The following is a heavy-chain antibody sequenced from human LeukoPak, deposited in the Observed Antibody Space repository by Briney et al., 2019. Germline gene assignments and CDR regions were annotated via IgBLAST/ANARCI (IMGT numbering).Heavy chain of an antibody. Sequence: ASVKVSCKVSGYSLSELSMHWVRQAPGKGLECMGGFDPEKGETIYAEKFQGRVTMTEDTSTDTAYMELNSLRVEDTAVYYCARGLFLSGYLDAFDIWGQGTVVTVSS. D-gene: IGHD3-22*01. V-gene: IGHV1-24*01. CDR1: GYSLSELS. J-gene: IGHJ3*02. CDR3: ARGLFLSGYLDAFDI. CDR2: FDPEKGET.